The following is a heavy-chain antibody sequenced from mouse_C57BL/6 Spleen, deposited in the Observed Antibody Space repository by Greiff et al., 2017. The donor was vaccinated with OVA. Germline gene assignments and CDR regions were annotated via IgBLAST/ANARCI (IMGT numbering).Heavy chain of an antibody. CDR2: IDPSDSYT. J-gene: IGHJ4*01. Sequence: VQLQQPGAELVRPGTSVKLSCKASGYTFTSYWMHWVKQRPGQGLEWIGVIDPSDSYTNYNQKFKGKATLTVDTSSSTAYMQLSSLTSEDSAVYYCARSLYNTLDYWGQGTSVTVSS. V-gene: IGHV1-59*01. CDR3: ARSLYNTLDY. CDR1: GYTFTSYW.